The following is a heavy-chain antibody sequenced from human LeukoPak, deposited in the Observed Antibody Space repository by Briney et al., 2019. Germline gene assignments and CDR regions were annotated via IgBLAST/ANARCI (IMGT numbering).Heavy chain of an antibody. CDR3: ARDYWRSVDH. V-gene: IGHV3-7*01. J-gene: IGHJ4*02. CDR2: INPDGSEK. D-gene: IGHD1-1*01. Sequence: GGSLRLSCVVSGFTFSHYWMNWVRQAPGKGLEYVAYINPDGSEKNCVDSVKGRFSISRDNARNSLYLEMNSLRAEDTAVYYCARDYWRSVDHWGQGTLVTVSS. CDR1: GFTFSHYW.